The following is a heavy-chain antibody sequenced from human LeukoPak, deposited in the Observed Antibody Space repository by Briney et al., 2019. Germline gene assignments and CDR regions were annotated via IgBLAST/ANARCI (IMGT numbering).Heavy chain of an antibody. Sequence: VGSLRLSCATSGFTFTNYGFHWVRQAPGRGLEWVAVIWYDGSKTIYADAVKGRFTIPRDNSENTLYLQMNSLRAEDTAMYYCARDDCGGLSCYAYWGQGTLVTVSS. J-gene: IGHJ4*02. CDR2: IWYDGSKT. D-gene: IGHD2-2*01. CDR3: ARDDCGGLSCYAY. V-gene: IGHV3-33*08. CDR1: GFTFTNYG.